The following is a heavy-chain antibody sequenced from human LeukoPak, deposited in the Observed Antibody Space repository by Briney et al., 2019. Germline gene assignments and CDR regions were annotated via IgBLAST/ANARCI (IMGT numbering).Heavy chain of an antibody. CDR1: GFTFSSYG. Sequence: GGSLRLSCAASGFTFSSYGMHWVRQAPGKGLEWVAFIRYDGSNKYYADSVKGRFTISRDNSKNTLYLQMNSLRAEDTAVYYCARDLGGYSYGSHFDYWGQGTLVTVSS. J-gene: IGHJ4*02. V-gene: IGHV3-30*02. CDR2: IRYDGSNK. D-gene: IGHD5-18*01. CDR3: ARDLGGYSYGSHFDY.